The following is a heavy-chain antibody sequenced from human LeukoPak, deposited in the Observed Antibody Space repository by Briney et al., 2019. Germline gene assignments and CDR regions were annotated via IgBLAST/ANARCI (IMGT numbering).Heavy chain of an antibody. CDR3: AREGILEWFPVLDY. V-gene: IGHV4-61*02. CDR1: VGSISSGSYY. J-gene: IGHJ4*02. D-gene: IGHD2-15*01. CDR2: IYTSGST. Sequence: SQTLSLTCTVSVGSISSGSYYWSWIRQPAGKGLEWIGRIYTSGSTNYNPSLKSRVTISVDTSKNQFSLKLSSVTAADTAAYYCAREGILEWFPVLDYWGQGTLVTVSS.